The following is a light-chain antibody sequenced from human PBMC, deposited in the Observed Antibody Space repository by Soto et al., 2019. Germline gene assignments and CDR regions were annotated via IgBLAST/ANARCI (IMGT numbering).Light chain of an antibody. CDR1: SSDVGNYNL. Sequence: QLVLTQPASVSGSPGQSITISCTGTSSDVGNYNLVSWYQQHPDKAPKLMIYEGTKRPSGVSHRFSGSKSGNTASLTISGLQADDEADYYCCSYGITSPILFGGGTKLTVL. V-gene: IGLV2-23*01. CDR3: CSYGITSPIL. CDR2: EGT. J-gene: IGLJ2*01.